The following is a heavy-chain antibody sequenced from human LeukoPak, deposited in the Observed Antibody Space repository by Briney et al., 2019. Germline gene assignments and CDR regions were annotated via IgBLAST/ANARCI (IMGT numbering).Heavy chain of an antibody. V-gene: IGHV1-46*01. D-gene: IGHD3-9*01. CDR3: ARDQGLTGYFDY. CDR1: GYSFTNYY. Sequence: ASVKVSCKTSGYSFTNYYMHWVRQAPGQGLEWMGIINPSGGSTNYAQKFQARVTMTRDTSTSTVYMELSSLRSEDTAAYYCARDQGLTGYFDYWGQGTLVTVSS. J-gene: IGHJ4*02. CDR2: INPSGGST.